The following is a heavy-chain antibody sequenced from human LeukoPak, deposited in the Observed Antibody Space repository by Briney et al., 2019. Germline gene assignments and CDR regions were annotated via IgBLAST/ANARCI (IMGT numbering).Heavy chain of an antibody. V-gene: IGHV4-39*01. CDR3: ARVRDYYYYYYMDV. Sequence: SETLSLTCTVYGVSISSSSYDWGGLRQPPGKGLEWIGSIYYSGSPYYHPSLKSRVTISVHTSNNQFSLKLSSVTAADTAVYYCARVRDYYYYYYMDVWGKGTTVTVSS. CDR2: IYYSGSP. J-gene: IGHJ6*03. CDR1: GVSISSSSYD.